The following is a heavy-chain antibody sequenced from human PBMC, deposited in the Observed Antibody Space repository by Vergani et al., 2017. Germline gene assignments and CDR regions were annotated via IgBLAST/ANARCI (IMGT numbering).Heavy chain of an antibody. V-gene: IGHV4-59*01. CDR1: GGSISSYY. CDR2: IYYSGST. D-gene: IGHD6-19*01. J-gene: IGHJ5*02. CDR3: ARDPSSGWYEGVGWFDP. Sequence: QVQLQESGPGLVKPSETLSLTCTVTGGSISSYYWSWIRQHPGKGLEWIGYIYYSGSTNYNHSLKSRFTISVDTSKNQFSLKLSSVTGADTAVYYCARDPSSGWYEGVGWFDPWGQGTLVTVSS.